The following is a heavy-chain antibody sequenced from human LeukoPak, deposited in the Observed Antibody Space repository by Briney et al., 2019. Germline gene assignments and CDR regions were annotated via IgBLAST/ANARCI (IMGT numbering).Heavy chain of an antibody. Sequence: GGSLRLSCTVSGFTVSSNSMSWVRQAPGKGLEWVSFIYSDNTHYSDSVKGRFTISRDNSKNTLYLQMNSLRAEDTAVYYCARDGPHRVRYYFDYWGQGTLVTVSS. CDR3: ARDGPHRVRYYFDY. CDR2: IYSDNT. D-gene: IGHD3-10*01. CDR1: GFTVSSNS. V-gene: IGHV3-53*01. J-gene: IGHJ4*02.